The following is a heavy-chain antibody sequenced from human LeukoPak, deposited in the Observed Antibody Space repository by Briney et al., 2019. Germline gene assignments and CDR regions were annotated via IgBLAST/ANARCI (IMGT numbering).Heavy chain of an antibody. V-gene: IGHV1-2*02. CDR3: ARAVVVVPAAIYYDSSGYLFDY. Sequence: GASVKVSCKASGYTFTGYYMHWVRQAPGRGLEWMGWINPNSGGTNYARKFQGRVTMTRDTSISTAYMELSRLRSDDTAVYYCARAVVVVPAAIYYDSSGYLFDYWGQGTLVTVSS. J-gene: IGHJ4*02. CDR2: INPNSGGT. D-gene: IGHD2-2*02. CDR1: GYTFTGYY.